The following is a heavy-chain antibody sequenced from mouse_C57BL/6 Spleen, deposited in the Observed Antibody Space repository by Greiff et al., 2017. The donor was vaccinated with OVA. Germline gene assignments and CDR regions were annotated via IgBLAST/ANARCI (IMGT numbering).Heavy chain of an antibody. CDR3: TRDMLHY. Sequence: QVQLQSGAELVRPGASVTLSCKASGYTFTDYEMHWVKQTPVHGLEWIGAIDPETGGTAYNQKFKGKAILTADKSSSTAYMELRSLTSEDSAVYYCTRDMLHYWGQGTTLTVSS. CDR1: GYTFTDYE. V-gene: IGHV1-15*01. J-gene: IGHJ2*01. D-gene: IGHD6-5*01. CDR2: IDPETGGT.